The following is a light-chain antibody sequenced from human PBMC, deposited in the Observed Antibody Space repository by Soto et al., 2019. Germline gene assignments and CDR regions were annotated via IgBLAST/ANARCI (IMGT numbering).Light chain of an antibody. CDR2: GAS. Sequence: EIVMTQSPATLSVSPGERATLSCRASQSVSSNLAWYQQKPGQAPRLLIYGASTRATGISGRFSGSGSGTDLTLTISSLQSEDFAVYYCQQYHDWPWTFGQGTKVEIK. V-gene: IGKV3-15*01. CDR1: QSVSSN. CDR3: QQYHDWPWT. J-gene: IGKJ1*01.